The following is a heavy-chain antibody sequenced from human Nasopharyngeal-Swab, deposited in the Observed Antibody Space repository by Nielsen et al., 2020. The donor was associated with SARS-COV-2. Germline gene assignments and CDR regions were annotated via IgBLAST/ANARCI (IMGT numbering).Heavy chain of an antibody. Sequence: SETLSLTCTVSGGSISSSSYYWGWIRQPPGKGLEWIGSIYYSGSTYYNPSLKSRVTISVDTSKNQFSLKLSSVTAADTAVYYCARQMTLRYFDWLLPGLFGYWGQGTLVTVSS. CDR1: GGSISSSSYY. V-gene: IGHV4-39*01. CDR3: ARQMTLRYFDWLLPGLFGY. D-gene: IGHD3-9*01. CDR2: IYYSGST. J-gene: IGHJ4*02.